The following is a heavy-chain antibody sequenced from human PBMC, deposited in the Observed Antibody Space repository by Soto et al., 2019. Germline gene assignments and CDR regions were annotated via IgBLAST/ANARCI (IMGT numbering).Heavy chain of an antibody. D-gene: IGHD6-19*01. Sequence: PGSPGRLSYPGSRFPFSSYGLRWVRPRTGTWMEGVAVIWYDGSNKYYADSVKGRFTICRDNSKNTLYLQMNNLRAEDTAVYYCPRGPRIAVAGKSHTLDYWGQGTLVTVSS. CDR2: IWYDGSNK. CDR1: RFPFSSYG. V-gene: IGHV3-33*01. J-gene: IGHJ4*02. CDR3: PRGPRIAVAGKSHTLDY.